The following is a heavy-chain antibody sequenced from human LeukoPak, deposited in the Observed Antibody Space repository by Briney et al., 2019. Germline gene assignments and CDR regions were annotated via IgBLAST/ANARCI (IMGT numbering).Heavy chain of an antibody. V-gene: IGHV1-69*05. J-gene: IGHJ2*01. CDR2: IIPIFGTT. D-gene: IGHD3-16*01. CDR3: ARGVPWYFDL. Sequence: GASVKVSCKASGGTFSSYAISWVRQAPGQGLEWMGGIIPIFGTTNYAQKFQGRVTITTDKSTSTAYMELSSLRSEDTAVYYCARGVPWYFDLWGRGTLVTVSS. CDR1: GGTFSSYA.